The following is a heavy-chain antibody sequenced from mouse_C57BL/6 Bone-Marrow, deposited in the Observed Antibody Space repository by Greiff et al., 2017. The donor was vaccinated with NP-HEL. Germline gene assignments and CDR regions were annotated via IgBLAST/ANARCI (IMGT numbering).Heavy chain of an antibody. Sequence: QVQLQQSGAELVKPGASVKLSCKASGYTFTSYWMHWVKQRPGRGLEWIGRIDPNSGGTKYNEKFKSKATLTVDKPSSTAYMQLSSLTSEDSAVYYCARTYYSNYGHWYFDVWGTGTTVTVSS. CDR3: ARTYYSNYGHWYFDV. V-gene: IGHV1-72*01. J-gene: IGHJ1*03. CDR1: GYTFTSYW. CDR2: IDPNSGGT. D-gene: IGHD2-5*01.